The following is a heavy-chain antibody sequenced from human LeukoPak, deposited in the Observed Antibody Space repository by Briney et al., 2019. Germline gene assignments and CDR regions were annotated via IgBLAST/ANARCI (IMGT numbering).Heavy chain of an antibody. J-gene: IGHJ4*02. D-gene: IGHD6-13*01. Sequence: PGGSLRLSCAASGFTFSSYSMNWVRQAPGKGLEWVSSISSSGSYIYYADSVKGRFTISRDNSKNTLYLQMNSLRAEDTAVYYCAKGIPGYSSSWYKFDYWGQGTLVTVSS. V-gene: IGHV3-21*01. CDR2: ISSSGSYI. CDR3: AKGIPGYSSSWYKFDY. CDR1: GFTFSSYS.